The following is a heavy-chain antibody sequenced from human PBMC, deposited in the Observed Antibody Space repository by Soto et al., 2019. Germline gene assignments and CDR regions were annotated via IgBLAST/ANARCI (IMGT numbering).Heavy chain of an antibody. J-gene: IGHJ6*02. D-gene: IGHD2-15*01. Sequence: PSETLSLTCTVCGGSISSGDYYGSWIRQPPGKGLEWIGYIYYSGSTNYNPSLKSRVTISVDTSKNQFSLKLSSVTAADTAVYNCARQVDDYYNYGMDVWGQGTTVTVSS. CDR3: ARQVDDYYNYGMDV. CDR1: GGSISSGDYY. CDR2: IYYSGST. V-gene: IGHV4-61*08.